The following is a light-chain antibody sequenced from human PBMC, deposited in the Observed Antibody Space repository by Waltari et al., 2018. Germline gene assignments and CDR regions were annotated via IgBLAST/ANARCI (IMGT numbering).Light chain of an antibody. J-gene: IGLJ3*02. CDR2: EDN. V-gene: IGLV1-51*01. Sequence: QSVLTQAPSVSAAPGQTVTISCSGTTPNIGNNYVSWYQQLPGAAPKIVIYEDNRRPAGIPDRFSGSKAGASANLGITGLQTGDEADYYCGSWDSSLGIGVLGGGTRLTVL. CDR3: GSWDSSLGIGV. CDR1: TPNIGNNY.